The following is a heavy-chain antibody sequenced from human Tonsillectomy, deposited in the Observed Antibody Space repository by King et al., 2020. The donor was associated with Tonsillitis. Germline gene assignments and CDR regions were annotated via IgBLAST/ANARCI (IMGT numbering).Heavy chain of an antibody. Sequence: EVQLVESGGGRVQPGGSLRLSCAASGFSISIYSMMWVRQAPGKGLEYVSSISKYGSYRFYSDSLEGRFIISRDNAKNSIYLEMNSLRVEDTAVFYCTRIGFGEHTDGMDVWGLGTTVTVSS. CDR2: ISKYGSYR. D-gene: IGHD3-10*01. V-gene: IGHV3-21*01. J-gene: IGHJ6*02. CDR3: TRIGFGEHTDGMDV. CDR1: GFSISIYS.